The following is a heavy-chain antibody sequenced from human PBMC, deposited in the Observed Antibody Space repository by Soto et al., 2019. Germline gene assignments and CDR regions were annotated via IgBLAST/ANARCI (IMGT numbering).Heavy chain of an antibody. V-gene: IGHV3-23*01. CDR2: ISGSGGST. Sequence: GGSLRLSCAASGFTFSSYAMSWVRQAPGKGLEWVSAISGSGGSTYYADSVKGRFTISRDNSKNTLYLQMNSLRAEDTAVYYCAKPRGIPAAKNIVATIKKPVYGYWGQGTLVTVSS. CDR3: AKPRGIPAAKNIVATIKKPVYGY. J-gene: IGHJ4*02. CDR1: GFTFSSYA. D-gene: IGHD5-12*01.